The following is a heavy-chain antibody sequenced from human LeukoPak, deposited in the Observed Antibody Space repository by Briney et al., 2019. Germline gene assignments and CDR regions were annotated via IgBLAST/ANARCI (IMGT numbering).Heavy chain of an antibody. Sequence: PSETLSLTCAVYGGSFSGYYWSWIRQPPGKGLEWIGEINHSGSTNYNPSLKSRVTISVDTSKNQFSLKLSSVTAADTAVYYCARPRLTGQAVDYWGQGTLVTVSS. CDR1: GGSFSGYY. D-gene: IGHD7-27*01. CDR3: ARPRLTGQAVDY. J-gene: IGHJ4*02. V-gene: IGHV4-34*01. CDR2: INHSGST.